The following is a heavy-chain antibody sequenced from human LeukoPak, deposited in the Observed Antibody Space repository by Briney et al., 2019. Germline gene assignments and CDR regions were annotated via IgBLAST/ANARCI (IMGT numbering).Heavy chain of an antibody. Sequence: SQTLSLTCTVSGGSISSGGFYWTWIRQRPGRGLEWIGYIYYTGSTYYNPSLKSRLTISVDTSKNQFSLKLSSVTAADTAVFYCVRAGYYGSGSYRTFDSWGRGTLVTVSS. D-gene: IGHD3-10*01. CDR1: GGSISSGGFY. CDR3: VRAGYYGSGSYRTFDS. V-gene: IGHV4-31*03. J-gene: IGHJ4*02. CDR2: IYYTGST.